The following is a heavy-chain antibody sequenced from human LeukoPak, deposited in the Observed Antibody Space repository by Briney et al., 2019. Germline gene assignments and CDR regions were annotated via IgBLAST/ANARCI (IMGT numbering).Heavy chain of an antibody. V-gene: IGHV4-61*09. J-gene: IGHJ5*02. CDR3: AAEIPVDIVVVPAAIENWFDP. CDR1: GGSISSGSYY. D-gene: IGHD2-2*02. CDR2: IYTNGST. Sequence: SQTLSLTCTVSGGSISSGSYYWSWIRQHAGKGMEWIGHIYTNGSTNYNPSLKSRVTISVDTSKNQFSLKLSSVTAADTAVYYCAAEIPVDIVVVPAAIENWFDPWGQGTLVTVSS.